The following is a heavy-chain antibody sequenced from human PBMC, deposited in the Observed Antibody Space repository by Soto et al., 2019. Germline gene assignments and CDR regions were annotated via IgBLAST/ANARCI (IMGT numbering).Heavy chain of an antibody. CDR3: ARGGRNYSSNPNWFDP. CDR1: GYTFTGYY. J-gene: IGHJ5*02. CDR2: INPNSGGT. Sequence: GASVKVSCKASGYTFTGYYMHWVRQAPGQGLEWMGWINPNSGGTNYAQKFQGWVTMTRDTSISTAYMELSRLRSDDTAVYYCARGGRNYSSNPNWFDPWGQGTLVTVSS. D-gene: IGHD6-13*01. V-gene: IGHV1-2*04.